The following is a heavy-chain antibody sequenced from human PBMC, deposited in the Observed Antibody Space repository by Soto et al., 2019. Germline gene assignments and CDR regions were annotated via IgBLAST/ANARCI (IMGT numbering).Heavy chain of an antibody. CDR1: GGTFSSYA. Sequence: SVKVSCKASGGTFSSYAFSWVRQAPGQGLEWMGGIIPIFGTPNYAQKFQGRVTITADGSTSTAYMELSSLRSEDTALYYCATFTGQLVHGRYYFDYWGQGTPVTLSS. J-gene: IGHJ4*02. D-gene: IGHD6-13*01. V-gene: IGHV1-69*13. CDR3: ATFTGQLVHGRYYFDY. CDR2: IIPIFGTP.